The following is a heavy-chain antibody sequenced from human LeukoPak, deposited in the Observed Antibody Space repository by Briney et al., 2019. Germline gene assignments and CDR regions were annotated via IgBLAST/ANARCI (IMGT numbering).Heavy chain of an antibody. V-gene: IGHV4-59*01. CDR2: IYSSGST. D-gene: IGHD2-15*01. CDR3: ARESSGGSFDY. CDR1: GGSISSYY. Sequence: SETLSLTCTVSGGSISSYYWSWIRQPPGKGLEWIGYIYSSGSTNYNPSLKSRVTISVDTSKNQFSLKLSSVTTADTAVYYCARESSGGSFDYWGQGTLVIVPP. J-gene: IGHJ4*02.